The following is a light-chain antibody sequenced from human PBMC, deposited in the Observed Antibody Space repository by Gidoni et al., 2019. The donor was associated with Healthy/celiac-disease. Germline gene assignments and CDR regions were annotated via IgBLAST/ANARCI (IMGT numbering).Light chain of an antibody. CDR1: QSVSSN. Sequence: EIVMTQSQATLSVSPGERATRPCRASQSVSSNLAWYQQKPGQAPRLLIYVASTRATGIPARFSGSGSGTEFTLTISSLQSEDFAVYYCQQYNNWPPTWTFGQXTKVEIK. J-gene: IGKJ1*01. CDR3: QQYNNWPPTWT. CDR2: VAS. V-gene: IGKV3-15*01.